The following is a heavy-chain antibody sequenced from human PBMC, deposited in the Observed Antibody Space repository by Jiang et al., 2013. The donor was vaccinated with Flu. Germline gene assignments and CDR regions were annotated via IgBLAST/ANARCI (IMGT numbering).Heavy chain of an antibody. D-gene: IGHD3-10*01. CDR2: IYYNGDT. J-gene: IGHJ4*02. CDR3: ARLSGSYSPPDY. V-gene: IGHV4-39*07. CDR1: GASISSRTYF. Sequence: SLTCTVSGASISSRTYFWGWIRQPPGKGLEWIGNIYYNGDTDYNPSLKSRVSMSLDTSKNQFSLNLRSLTAADTAVYFCARLSGSYSPPDYWGQGTLVTVSS.